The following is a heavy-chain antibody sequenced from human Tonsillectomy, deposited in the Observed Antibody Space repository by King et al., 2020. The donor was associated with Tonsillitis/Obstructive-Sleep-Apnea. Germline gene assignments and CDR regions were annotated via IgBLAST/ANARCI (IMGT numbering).Heavy chain of an antibody. J-gene: IGHJ4*02. CDR3: TTDFVEGGVVVDY. V-gene: IGHV3-15*01. CDR1: GFTFSNAW. CDR2: GKGKTDGGTT. D-gene: IGHD3-16*01. Sequence: VQLVESGGGLIKPGGSLRLSCAASGFTFSNAWMSWVRQAPGKGLEWVGRGKGKTDGGTTDYAAPVKGRFTISREDSKDMLYLQMSSLKTEDTAVYYCTTDFVEGGVVVDYWGQGTLVTVSS.